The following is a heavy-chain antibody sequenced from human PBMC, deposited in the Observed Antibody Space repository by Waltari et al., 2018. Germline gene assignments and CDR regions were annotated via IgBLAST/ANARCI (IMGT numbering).Heavy chain of an antibody. CDR3: ARVNSGSSSWYRNYYYYGMDV. V-gene: IGHV1-69*13. D-gene: IGHD6-13*01. CDR2: MIPIFGTA. Sequence: QVQLVQSGAEVKKPGSSVKVSCKASGGTFSSYAISWVRQAPGQGLEWMGGMIPIFGTANDAQKIHGGDTMTADETTSTDYMELSSLRPEDTAVDYCARVNSGSSSWYRNYYYYGMDVWGQGTTVTVSS. J-gene: IGHJ6*02. CDR1: GGTFSSYA.